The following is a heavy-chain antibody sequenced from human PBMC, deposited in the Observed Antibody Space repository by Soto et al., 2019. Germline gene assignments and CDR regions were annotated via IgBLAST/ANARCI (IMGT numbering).Heavy chain of an antibody. CDR1: GGSISSGGYY. CDR3: ARAAATMVRGNWFDP. CDR2: IYYSGST. Sequence: QVQLQESGPGLVKPSQTLSLTCTVSGGSISSGGYYWSWIRQHPGKGLEWIGYIYYSGSTYYNPSRKSRVTXSLESSXXQFSLKLSSVTAADTAVYYCARAAATMVRGNWFDPWGQGTLVTVSS. D-gene: IGHD3-10*01. V-gene: IGHV4-31*03. J-gene: IGHJ5*02.